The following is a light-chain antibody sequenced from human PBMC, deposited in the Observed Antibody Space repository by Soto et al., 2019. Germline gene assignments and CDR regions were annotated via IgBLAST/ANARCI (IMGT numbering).Light chain of an antibody. V-gene: IGKV3-20*01. CDR3: QQYGSSKYT. Sequence: IVLTQSPGTLPLSQAERAPLSCRATQSVSSSYLAWYQQKPGQAPRLLIYGASSRATGIPDRFSGSGSGTDFTITIIIREPEEFAVYYCQQYGSSKYTFGQGTKLEIK. J-gene: IGKJ2*01. CDR2: GAS. CDR1: QSVSSSY.